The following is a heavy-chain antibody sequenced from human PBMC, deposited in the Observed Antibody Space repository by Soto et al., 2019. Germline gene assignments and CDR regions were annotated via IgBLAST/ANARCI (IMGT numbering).Heavy chain of an antibody. J-gene: IGHJ4*02. CDR3: AKDLVLMVYAISPFDY. CDR1: GFTFSSYA. Sequence: GSLRLSCAASGFTFSSYAMSWVRQAPGKGLEWVSAISGSGGSTYYADSVKGRFTISRDNSKNTLYLQMNSLRAEDTAVYYCAKDLVLMVYAISPFDYWGQGTLVTVSS. CDR2: ISGSGGST. D-gene: IGHD2-8*01. V-gene: IGHV3-23*01.